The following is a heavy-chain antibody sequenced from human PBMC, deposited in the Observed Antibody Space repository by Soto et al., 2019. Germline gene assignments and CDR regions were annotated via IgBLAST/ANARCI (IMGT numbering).Heavy chain of an antibody. D-gene: IGHD6-19*01. Sequence: PSETLSLTCTVSGGSIRSYYWSWIRQPPGKGLEYIGYIYYTGSTNYNPSLKSRVTISIDTSKNQFSLNLNSVTAADTAVYYCARGYSNGCNPYYFDDWGQGTLVTVSS. J-gene: IGHJ4*02. CDR3: ARGYSNGCNPYYFDD. CDR2: IYYTGST. CDR1: GGSIRSYY. V-gene: IGHV4-59*01.